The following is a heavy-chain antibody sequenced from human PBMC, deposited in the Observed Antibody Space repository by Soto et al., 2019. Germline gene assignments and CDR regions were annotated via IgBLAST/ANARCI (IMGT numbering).Heavy chain of an antibody. Sequence: SETLSLTCTVSGGSISSGPYSWGWIRQPPGEGLEWIGTFYYSESTYYNPSLESRVTISVETSKSQFSLRLTSVTVADTAVYYCARLGAYYQSLDSWGPGTLVTVSS. J-gene: IGHJ5*01. CDR1: GGSISSGPYS. CDR2: FYYSEST. D-gene: IGHD3-22*01. CDR3: ARLGAYYQSLDS. V-gene: IGHV4-39*01.